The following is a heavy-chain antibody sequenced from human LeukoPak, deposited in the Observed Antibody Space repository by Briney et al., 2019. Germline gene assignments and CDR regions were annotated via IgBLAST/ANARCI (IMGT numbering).Heavy chain of an antibody. CDR2: TYASGST. D-gene: IGHD6-13*01. V-gene: IGHV4-4*07. J-gene: IGHJ4*02. Sequence: SETLSLTCTVSGGSMSSCSWSWIRQPAGKGLDWVGRTYASGSTNYNPSLKSRVTMSVDTSKNQFSLKLSSVTAADTAVYYCARHFRIAAAVTYYFDYWGQATLVTVSS. CDR1: GGSMSSCS. CDR3: ARHFRIAAAVTYYFDY.